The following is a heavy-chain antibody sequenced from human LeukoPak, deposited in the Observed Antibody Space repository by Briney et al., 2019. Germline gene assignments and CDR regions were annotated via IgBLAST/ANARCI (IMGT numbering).Heavy chain of an antibody. J-gene: IGHJ6*03. CDR3: ARDRYSSSWYSVSCMDV. Sequence: GASVKVSCKASGYTFTSYGISWVRQAPGQGLEWMGWISAYNGNTNYAQKLQGRVTMTTDTSTSTAYMELRSMRSDDTAVYYCARDRYSSSWYSVSCMDVWGKGTTVTVSS. D-gene: IGHD6-13*01. V-gene: IGHV1-18*01. CDR2: ISAYNGNT. CDR1: GYTFTSYG.